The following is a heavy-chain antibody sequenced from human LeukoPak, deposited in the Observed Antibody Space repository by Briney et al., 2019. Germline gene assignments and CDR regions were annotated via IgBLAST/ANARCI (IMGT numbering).Heavy chain of an antibody. V-gene: IGHV3-23*01. CDR2: ISGSGGTS. J-gene: IGHJ4*02. Sequence: PGGSLRLSCAASGFTFTVYAMIWVSQAPGKGLEWVSVISGSGGTSYYADSVKGRFTISRDHSKNTLDLQMNSLRAEDTALYYCARGLTAISFIDYWGQGTLVTVSS. D-gene: IGHD2-21*02. CDR1: GFTFTVYA. CDR3: ARGLTAISFIDY.